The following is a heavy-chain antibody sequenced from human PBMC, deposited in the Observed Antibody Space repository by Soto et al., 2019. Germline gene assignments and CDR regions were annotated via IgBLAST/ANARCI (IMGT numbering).Heavy chain of an antibody. D-gene: IGHD3-9*01. CDR3: AATQLHFFDRSTRPESLQH. CDR2: INHSGST. CDR1: GGSFSGYY. J-gene: IGHJ1*01. V-gene: IGHV4-34*01. Sequence: QVHLQQWGAGLLKPSETLSLTCAVYGGSFSGYYWSWIRQPPGKGLEWIGAINHSGSTNYNPSLTMRVTDSVDTPNTQFCLKLRSVASADTAVYYCAATQLHFFDRSTRPESLQHWGQGTLVTVSS.